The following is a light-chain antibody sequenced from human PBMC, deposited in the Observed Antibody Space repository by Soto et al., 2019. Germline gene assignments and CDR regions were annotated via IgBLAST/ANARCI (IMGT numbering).Light chain of an antibody. CDR1: KLGDKY. CDR2: QDN. V-gene: IGLV3-1*01. J-gene: IGLJ1*01. Sequence: ELTQPPSVSVSPGQTASITCSGDKLGDKYASWYQQRPGQSPVLVIYQDNKRPSGTPERFSGSNSGNTATLTITGTQPLDEADYYCQAWDSSTPYVFGTGTKLTVL. CDR3: QAWDSSTPYV.